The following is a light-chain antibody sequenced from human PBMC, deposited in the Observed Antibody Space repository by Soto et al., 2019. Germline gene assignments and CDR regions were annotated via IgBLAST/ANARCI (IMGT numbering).Light chain of an antibody. V-gene: IGKV3-20*01. CDR1: QSVKSSY. J-gene: IGKJ1*01. CDR2: GTS. Sequence: EIVLTQSPGTLSLSPGERATLPCRASQSVKSSYLAWYQHKPGQAPRLLIYGTSSRATGIPDRFSGSGSGTDFTLTISRLEPEDFAVYYCQQYINWPRTFGQGTKVDIK. CDR3: QQYINWPRT.